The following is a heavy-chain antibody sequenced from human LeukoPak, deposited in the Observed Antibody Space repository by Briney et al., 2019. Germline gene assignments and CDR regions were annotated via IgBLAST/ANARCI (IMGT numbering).Heavy chain of an antibody. J-gene: IGHJ6*03. CDR2: ISGSGGST. CDR3: AKGKVGPYYYYMDV. CDR1: GFTFSSYA. D-gene: IGHD2-15*01. Sequence: GGSLRLSCAASGFTFSSYAMSWVRQAPGKGLEWVSAISGSGGSTYYADSVKGRFTISRDNSKNTLYLQMNSLRAEDTAVYYCAKGKVGPYYYYMDVWGKGTTVTISS. V-gene: IGHV3-23*01.